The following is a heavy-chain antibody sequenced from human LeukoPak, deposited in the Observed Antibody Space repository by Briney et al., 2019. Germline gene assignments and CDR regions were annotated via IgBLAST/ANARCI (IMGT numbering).Heavy chain of an antibody. CDR2: IKEDGSEK. CDR3: ARDRVELGWGAFEI. V-gene: IGHV3-7*01. CDR1: GFTFSSYW. Sequence: QPGGSLRLSCAASGFTFSSYWMSWVRQAPGKGLEWVANIKEDGSEKYYVDSVKGRFSISRDNAKNSLYLQMNSLRAEDTAVYYCARDRVELGWGAFEIWGQGTMVTVSS. D-gene: IGHD7-27*01. J-gene: IGHJ3*02.